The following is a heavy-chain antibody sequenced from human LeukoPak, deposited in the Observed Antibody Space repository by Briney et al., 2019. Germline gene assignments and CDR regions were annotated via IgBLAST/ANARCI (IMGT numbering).Heavy chain of an antibody. D-gene: IGHD1-1*01. CDR1: GFTFSRYD. CDR2: ITATGYI. J-gene: IGHJ6*02. Sequence: PGGSQRLSCAASGFTFSRYDMHWVRQATGKGLEWVSAITATGYIYYAGSVKGRFTLSGDSANNSLFLQMNSLRAGDTAVYYCARDTNWNEYDYFGMDVWGQGPTVTVTS. V-gene: IGHV3-13*01. CDR3: ARDTNWNEYDYFGMDV.